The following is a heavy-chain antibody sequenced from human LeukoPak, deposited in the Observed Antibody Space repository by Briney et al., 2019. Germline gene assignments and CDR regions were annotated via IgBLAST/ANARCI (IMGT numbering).Heavy chain of an antibody. V-gene: IGHV3-7*01. D-gene: IGHD2-21*02. Sequence: GGSLRLSCVVSGFTFNSFWMNWVRQAAGKGLEWVAHINPDGRDTYYVDSVKGRFTIYRDNAQKSMYLQMKSLRVEDTAVYYCTSWGDTTAEYFQRWGQGTLVTVSS. CDR3: TSWGDTTAEYFQR. J-gene: IGHJ1*01. CDR2: INPDGRDT. CDR1: GFTFNSFW.